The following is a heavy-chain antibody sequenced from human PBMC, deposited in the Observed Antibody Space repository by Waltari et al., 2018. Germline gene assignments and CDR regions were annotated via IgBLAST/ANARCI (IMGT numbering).Heavy chain of an antibody. Sequence: EVQLVEYGGGWVQPGRSLRLSWAASGYTFDDYAMHWARQAPGKGLEWVSGISWNSGSIGYADSVKGRFTISRDNAKNSLYLQMNSLRAEDTALYYCAKDIGQHLVWFDYWGQGTLVTVSS. CDR2: ISWNSGSI. D-gene: IGHD6-13*01. V-gene: IGHV3-9*01. CDR3: AKDIGQHLVWFDY. J-gene: IGHJ4*02. CDR1: GYTFDDYA.